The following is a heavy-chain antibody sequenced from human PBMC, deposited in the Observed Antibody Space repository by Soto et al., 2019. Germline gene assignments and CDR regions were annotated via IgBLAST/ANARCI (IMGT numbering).Heavy chain of an antibody. CDR3: ARSYSSSSVADY. CDR1: GDRVSSNSTA. D-gene: IGHD6-6*01. J-gene: IGHJ4*02. V-gene: IGHV6-1*01. Sequence: SQTLSLTCAISGDRVSSNSTAWNSIRQPPSRGLKWLGRTYYRLKWYNDYAVSVKRRITINPDTSKNQFSLQLNSVTPEYTAVYYCARSYSSSSVADYWGQGTLVTVSS. CDR2: TYYRLKWYN.